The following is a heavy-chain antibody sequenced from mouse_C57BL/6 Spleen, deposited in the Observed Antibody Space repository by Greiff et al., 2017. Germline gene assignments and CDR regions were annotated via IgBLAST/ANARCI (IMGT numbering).Heavy chain of an antibody. CDR3: ARQEDYDYNKYVDY. J-gene: IGHJ2*01. CDR1: GFPFSSYT. D-gene: IGHD2-4*01. Sequence: EVQRVESGGGFVKPGGSLKLSCAASGFPFSSYTMSWVRQTPEKRLAWVATISGGGGNTYYPDSVKGRFTISRANANNTLYLQMSSLRSEDTALYYCARQEDYDYNKYVDYWGQGTTLTVSA. V-gene: IGHV5-9*01. CDR2: ISGGGGNT.